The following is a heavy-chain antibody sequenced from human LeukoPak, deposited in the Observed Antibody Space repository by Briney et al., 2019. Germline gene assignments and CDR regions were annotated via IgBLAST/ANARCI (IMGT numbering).Heavy chain of an antibody. CDR3: ARRPTSSGIGDNLDY. Sequence: GESLRISCKGSGXSFTSYWISWVRQMPGKGLEWMGRIDPSDSYTNYSPSFQGHVTISVDKPISTAYLQWSSLKASDTAMYYCARRPTSSGIGDNLDYWGQGTLVTVSS. V-gene: IGHV5-10-1*01. CDR2: IDPSDSYT. D-gene: IGHD1-14*01. J-gene: IGHJ4*02. CDR1: GXSFTSYW.